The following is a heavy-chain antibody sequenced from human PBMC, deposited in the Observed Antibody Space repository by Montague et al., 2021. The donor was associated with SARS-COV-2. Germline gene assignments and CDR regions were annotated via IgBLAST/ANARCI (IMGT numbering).Heavy chain of an antibody. CDR2: ISYDGSKK. CDR1: GFTFSTYP. D-gene: IGHD6-13*01. CDR3: AKEQYSSSWSDFDY. V-gene: IGHV3-30*04. J-gene: IGHJ4*02. Sequence: SLRLSCAASGFTFSTYPMHWVRQAPGKGLEWLVVISYDGSKKDYADSVKGRFTISRDNSENMLYLQMNSLRAEDTAGYYCAKEQYSSSWSDFDYWGQGTVVAVS.